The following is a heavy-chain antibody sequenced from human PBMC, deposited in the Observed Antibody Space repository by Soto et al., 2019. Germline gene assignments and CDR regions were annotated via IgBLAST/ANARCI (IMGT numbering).Heavy chain of an antibody. CDR1: GYTFTSYG. CDR2: ISAYNGNT. Sequence: GASVKVSCKASGYTFTSYGISWVRQAPGQGLEWMGWISAYNGNTNYAQKLQGRVTMTTDTSTSTAYMELRSLRSDDTAVYYCARGSYDYIWGSYRPYYYFDDWGQGTLVTVSS. CDR3: ARGSYDYIWGSYRPYYYFDD. D-gene: IGHD3-16*02. V-gene: IGHV1-18*01. J-gene: IGHJ4*02.